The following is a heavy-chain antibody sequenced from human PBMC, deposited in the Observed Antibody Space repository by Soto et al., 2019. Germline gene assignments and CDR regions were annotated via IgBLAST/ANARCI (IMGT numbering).Heavy chain of an antibody. CDR3: ARDSSGSFDY. Sequence: XSVKVSCKASVYTFTSYAMNWVRQAPGQGLEWMGWINTNTGNPTYAQGFTGRFVFSLDTSVSTAYLQICSLKAEDTAVYYCARDSSGSFDYWGQGTLVTVSS. CDR2: INTNTGNP. D-gene: IGHD3-22*01. V-gene: IGHV7-4-1*01. J-gene: IGHJ4*02. CDR1: VYTFTSYA.